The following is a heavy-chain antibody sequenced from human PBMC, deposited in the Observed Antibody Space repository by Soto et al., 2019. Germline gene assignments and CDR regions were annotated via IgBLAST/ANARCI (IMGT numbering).Heavy chain of an antibody. CDR1: GFTFDDYA. J-gene: IGHJ4*02. CDR3: AKGGQLNTEGGGY. V-gene: IGHV3-9*01. D-gene: IGHD2-2*01. CDR2: ISWNSGSI. Sequence: EVQLVESGGGLVQPGRSLRLSCAASGFTFDDYAMHWVRQAPGKGLEWVSGISWNSGSIGYADSVKGRFTISGDNAKNTLYLQMNSLRAADTALSYCAKGGQLNTEGGGYWGQGTLVTVSS.